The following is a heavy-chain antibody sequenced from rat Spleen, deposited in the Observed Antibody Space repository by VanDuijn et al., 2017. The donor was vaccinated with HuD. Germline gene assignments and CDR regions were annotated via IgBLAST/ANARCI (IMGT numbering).Heavy chain of an antibody. J-gene: IGHJ2*01. Sequence: EVQLVESGGGLVQPGRSLKLSCAASGFTFSNYYMAWVRQAPKKGLEWVATISTSGSRTYYPDSVKGRFTISRDNAKSSLYLQMNSLKSEDTATYYCARHTDYYSENYFDYWGQGVMVTVSS. D-gene: IGHD1-1*01. CDR3: ARHTDYYSENYFDY. V-gene: IGHV5-25*01. CDR2: ISTSGSRT. CDR1: GFTFSNYY.